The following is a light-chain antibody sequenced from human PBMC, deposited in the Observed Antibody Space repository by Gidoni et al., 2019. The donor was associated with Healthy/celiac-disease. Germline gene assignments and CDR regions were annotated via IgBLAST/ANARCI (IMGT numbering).Light chain of an antibody. CDR2: DAS. J-gene: IGKJ4*01. V-gene: IGKV3-11*01. Sequence: EIVLTQSPATLSLSPGERATLSCRASQSVSSYLAWYQQNTGQAPRLLIYDASNRATGIPARFSGSGSGTDFTLTISSLEPEDFAVYYCQQRSNWPLTFXGXTKVEIK. CDR3: QQRSNWPLT. CDR1: QSVSSY.